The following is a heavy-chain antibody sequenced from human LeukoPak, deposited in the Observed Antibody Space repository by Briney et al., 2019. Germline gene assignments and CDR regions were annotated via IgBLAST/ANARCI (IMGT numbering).Heavy chain of an antibody. CDR2: IYYSGST. CDR3: ARDPVCGGDCYSPQSFDY. V-gene: IGHV4-39*07. D-gene: IGHD2-21*02. J-gene: IGHJ4*02. CDR1: GGSISSSSYY. Sequence: PSETLSLTCTVSGGSISSSSYYWGWIRQPPGKGLEWIGSIYYSGSTYYNPSLKSRVTISVDTSKNQFSLKLSSVTAADTAVYYCARDPVCGGDCYSPQSFDYWGQGTLVTVSS.